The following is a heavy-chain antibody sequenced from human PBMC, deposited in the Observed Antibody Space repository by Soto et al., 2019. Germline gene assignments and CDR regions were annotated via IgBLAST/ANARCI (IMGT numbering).Heavy chain of an antibody. Sequence: QVQLQESGPGLVKPSQTLSLTCTVSGGSISSGDYYWSWIRQPPGKGLEWIGYIYYSGSTYYNPSLKSRQTQSLDTSKTRCSLKLRSVTAADTAVYYCATIKLGSNRLDYWGQGTLVTVSS. V-gene: IGHV4-30-4*01. CDR1: GGSISSGDYY. J-gene: IGHJ4*02. CDR3: ATIKLGSNRLDY. CDR2: IYYSGST. D-gene: IGHD3-10*01.